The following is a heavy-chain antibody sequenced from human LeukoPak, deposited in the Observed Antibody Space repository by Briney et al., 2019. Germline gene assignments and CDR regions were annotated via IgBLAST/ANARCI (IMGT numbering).Heavy chain of an antibody. CDR2: IYHTGNT. D-gene: IGHD3-22*01. J-gene: IGHJ4*02. Sequence: SETLSLTCTVSGGSISSGGYYWSWIRQPLGKGLEGIGYIYHTGNTYYNPSLKSRVTISVDRSTNQFSLKLSSVTAADTAVYYCARAPYSSYGDFWGQGTLVTVSS. V-gene: IGHV4-30-2*01. CDR3: ARAPYSSYGDF. CDR1: GGSISSGGYY.